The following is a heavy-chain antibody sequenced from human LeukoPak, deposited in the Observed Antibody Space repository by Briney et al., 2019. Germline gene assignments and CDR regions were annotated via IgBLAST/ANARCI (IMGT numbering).Heavy chain of an antibody. Sequence: ASVKASCKASGYTFTGYYMHWVRQAPGQGLEWREWINPNSGGTNYAQKFQGRVTMTRDTSISTAYMELSRLRSDDTAVYYCARGYCSGGSCLGYFDYWGQGTLVTVSS. CDR2: INPNSGGT. CDR1: GYTFTGYY. V-gene: IGHV1-2*02. J-gene: IGHJ4*02. CDR3: ARGYCSGGSCLGYFDY. D-gene: IGHD2-15*01.